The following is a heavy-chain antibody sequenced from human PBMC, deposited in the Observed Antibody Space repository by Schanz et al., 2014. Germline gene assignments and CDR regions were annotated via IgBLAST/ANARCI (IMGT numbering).Heavy chain of an antibody. Sequence: QVQLVQSGAEVKKPGASVKVSCKASGYTFTSYGISWVRQAPGQGLEWMGWISAYNGNTKYPQKLQGRVTMTTDTSTSTAYMELRSLRSDDTAVYYCARDRRFFVRGDLYYFDSWGQGTLVTVSS. J-gene: IGHJ4*02. CDR2: ISAYNGNT. CDR1: GYTFTSYG. CDR3: ARDRRFFVRGDLYYFDS. V-gene: IGHV1-18*01. D-gene: IGHD3-3*01.